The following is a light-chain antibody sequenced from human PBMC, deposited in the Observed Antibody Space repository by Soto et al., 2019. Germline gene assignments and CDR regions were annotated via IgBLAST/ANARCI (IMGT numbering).Light chain of an antibody. CDR2: GAS. CDR3: QQYNNWPLT. Sequence: EKVMTQSPATLSVSPGERATLSCRASQSVSSNLAWYQQKPGQAPRLLIYGASSRATGIPVRFSGSGSGTEFTLTISSRQSEDFAVYYCQQYNNWPLTFGQGTRLEMK. CDR1: QSVSSN. J-gene: IGKJ5*01. V-gene: IGKV3-15*01.